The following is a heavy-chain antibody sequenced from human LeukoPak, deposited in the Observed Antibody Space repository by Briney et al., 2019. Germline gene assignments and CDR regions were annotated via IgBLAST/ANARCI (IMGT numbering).Heavy chain of an antibody. V-gene: IGHV4-31*03. D-gene: IGHD2-8*01. Sequence: PSETLSLTCTVSGGSISSGGYYWSWIRQHPGKGLEWIGYIYYSGSTYYNPSLKSRVTISVDTSKNQFSLKLSSVTAADTAVYYCARAYCTNFCAFDIWGQGTMVTVSS. CDR2: IYYSGST. CDR3: ARAYCTNFCAFDI. CDR1: GGSISSGGYY. J-gene: IGHJ3*02.